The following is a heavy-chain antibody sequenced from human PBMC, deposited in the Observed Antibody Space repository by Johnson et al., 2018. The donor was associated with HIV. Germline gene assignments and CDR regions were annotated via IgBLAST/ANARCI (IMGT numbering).Heavy chain of an antibody. CDR2: IRSKAYGGTT. CDR3: ARECQYHYDSSGCTYDAFDI. J-gene: IGHJ3*02. CDR1: GFIFFDYA. V-gene: IGHV3-49*03. D-gene: IGHD3-22*01. Sequence: VQLVESAGGLVQPGRSLRLSCHTSGFIFFDYAMSWFRQAPGKGLEWVGFIRSKAYGGTTEYAASVKGIFTISRDDSKSIAYLQMNSLKTEDTAVYYCARECQYHYDSSGCTYDAFDIWGQGTMVTVSS.